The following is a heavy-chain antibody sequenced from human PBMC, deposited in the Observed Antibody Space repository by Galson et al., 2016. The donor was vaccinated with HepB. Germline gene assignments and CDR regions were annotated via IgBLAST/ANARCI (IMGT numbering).Heavy chain of an antibody. V-gene: IGHV3-30*04. CDR1: GFLFRNYA. CDR3: VREVIKIYIKYGMDA. Sequence: SLRLSCAASGFLFRNYAIHWVRQAPAKGLEWVATISYDETTDDYADSVMGRFTVTRDNSKNTASLHMNSLSPEDSAVYYCVREVIKIYIKYGMDAWGRGTTVTVS. CDR2: ISYDETTD. J-gene: IGHJ6*02. D-gene: IGHD3-9*01.